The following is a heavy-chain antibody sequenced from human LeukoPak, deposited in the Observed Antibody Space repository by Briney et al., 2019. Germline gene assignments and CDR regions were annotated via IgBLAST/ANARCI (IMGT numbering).Heavy chain of an antibody. V-gene: IGHV4-59*08. J-gene: IGHJ2*01. D-gene: IGHD5-24*01. CDR1: GDSIGGFY. CDR2: ISYSGDS. CDR3: ARQKSQFLLPSADWYFDL. Sequence: PSETLSLTCSVSGDSIGGFYWSWLRQPPGKGLEWIGHISYSGDSKYTPYLKSRVTLSVDTSKNQFSLRLSSVTAADTAVYYCARQKSQFLLPSADWYFDLWGRGTQVTVSS.